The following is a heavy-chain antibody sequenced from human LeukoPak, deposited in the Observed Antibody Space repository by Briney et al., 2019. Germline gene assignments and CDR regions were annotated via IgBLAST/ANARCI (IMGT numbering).Heavy chain of an antibody. V-gene: IGHV4-59*01. J-gene: IGHJ4*02. CDR3: ARDDYGSGILGY. Sequence: SETLSLTCTVSGGSISSYYWSWIRQPPGKGLVWIGYIYYSGSTNYNPSLKSRVTISVDTSKNQFSLKLSSVTAADTAVYYCARDDYGSGILGYWGQGTLVTVSS. D-gene: IGHD3-10*01. CDR2: IYYSGST. CDR1: GGSISSYY.